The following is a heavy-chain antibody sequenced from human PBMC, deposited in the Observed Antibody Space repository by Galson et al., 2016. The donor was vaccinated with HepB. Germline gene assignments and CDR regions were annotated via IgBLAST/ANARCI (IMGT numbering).Heavy chain of an antibody. V-gene: IGHV3-23*01. CDR1: GFIFSNYE. CDR3: AKDIQMGVPAAFDY. J-gene: IGHJ4*02. D-gene: IGHD2-2*01. CDR2: ISGSGGST. Sequence: SLRLSCAASGFIFSNYEMSWVRQAPGKGLEWVSAISGSGGSTYYADSVKGRFTISRDNSKNTLYLQMNSLRAEDTAVYYCAKDIQMGVPAAFDYWGQGTLVTVSS.